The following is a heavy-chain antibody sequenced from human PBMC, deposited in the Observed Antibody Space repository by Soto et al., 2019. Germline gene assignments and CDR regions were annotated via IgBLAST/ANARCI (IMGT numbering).Heavy chain of an antibody. J-gene: IGHJ6*02. CDR2: IYYSGST. Sequence: QLQLQESGPGLVKPSETLSLTCTVSGGSISSSSYYWGWIRQPPGKGLEWIGSIYYSGSTYYNPSLKSRVTISVDTSKNQFSLKLSSVTAADTAVYYCASFPTVTTFYAWSYYYGMDVWGQGTTVTVSS. CDR3: ASFPTVTTFYAWSYYYGMDV. V-gene: IGHV4-39*01. D-gene: IGHD4-17*01. CDR1: GGSISSSSYY.